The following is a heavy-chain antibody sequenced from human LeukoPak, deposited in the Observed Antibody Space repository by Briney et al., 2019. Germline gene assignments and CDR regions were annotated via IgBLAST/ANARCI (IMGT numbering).Heavy chain of an antibody. CDR3: ARGPPLLLWFGELSYSPQFDP. J-gene: IGHJ5*02. Sequence: ASVKVSCKASGYTFTSYDINWVRQATGQGLEWMGWMNPNSGNTGYAQKFQGRVTMTRNTSISTAYMELSSLRSEDTAVYYCARGPPLLLWFGELSYSPQFDPWGQGTLVTVSS. V-gene: IGHV1-8*01. CDR1: GYTFTSYD. CDR2: MNPNSGNT. D-gene: IGHD3-10*01.